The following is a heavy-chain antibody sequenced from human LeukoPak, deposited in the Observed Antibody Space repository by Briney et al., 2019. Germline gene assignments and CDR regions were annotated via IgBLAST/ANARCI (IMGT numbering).Heavy chain of an antibody. J-gene: IGHJ4*02. Sequence: TLSLTCTVSGGSISPDNYYWSWIRQHPGKGLEWIGYIYYSGSTYYNPSLKSRVTISVDTSKNQFSLKLISVTAADMAVYYCARETYYASGTEEGHFWGQGILVTVSS. V-gene: IGHV4-31*03. CDR1: GGSISPDNYY. CDR2: IYYSGST. CDR3: ARETYYASGTEEGHF. D-gene: IGHD3-10*01.